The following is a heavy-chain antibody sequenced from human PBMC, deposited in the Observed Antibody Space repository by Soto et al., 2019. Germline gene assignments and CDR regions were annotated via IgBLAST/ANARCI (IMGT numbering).Heavy chain of an antibody. J-gene: IGHJ4*02. Sequence: SETLSLTCAVYGGSFSEYYWTWIRQPPGKGLEWIGESNHSGSTTYNPSLKSRVTISVDKSKNQFSLKLTSVTAADTAVYYCARGTNIRTYDYWGQGTLVTVSS. CDR2: SNHSGST. V-gene: IGHV4-34*01. CDR1: GGSFSEYY. CDR3: ARGTNIRTYDY.